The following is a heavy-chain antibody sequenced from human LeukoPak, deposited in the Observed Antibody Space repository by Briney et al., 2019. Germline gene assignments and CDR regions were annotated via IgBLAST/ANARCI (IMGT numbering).Heavy chain of an antibody. CDR1: GFTFSSYW. Sequence: GGSLRLSCAASGFTFSSYWMHWVRQAPGKGLVWVSRINTDGSSTSYADSVKGRFTISRDNAKNTLYLQMNSLRAEDTAVYYCATVSYGDYDYWDQGTLVTVSS. CDR2: INTDGSST. D-gene: IGHD4-17*01. V-gene: IGHV3-74*01. CDR3: ATVSYGDYDY. J-gene: IGHJ4*02.